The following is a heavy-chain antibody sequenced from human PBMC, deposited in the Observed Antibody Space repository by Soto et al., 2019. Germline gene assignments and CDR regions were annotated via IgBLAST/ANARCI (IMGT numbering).Heavy chain of an antibody. CDR1: GYTFTSYG. D-gene: IGHD6-19*01. Sequence: QVRLVQSGAEVKKPGASVKVSCKASGYTFTSYGISWVRQAPGQGLEWMGWISAYNGNTNYAQKLQGRVTMTTDTSTSKAYMELRSLRSDDTAVYYCARDFGENLAEQWPGIKNDYWGQGTLVTVSS. CDR3: ARDFGENLAEQWPGIKNDY. J-gene: IGHJ4*02. V-gene: IGHV1-18*01. CDR2: ISAYNGNT.